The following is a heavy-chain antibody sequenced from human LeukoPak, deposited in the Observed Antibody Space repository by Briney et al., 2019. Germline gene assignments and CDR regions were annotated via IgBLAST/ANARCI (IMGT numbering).Heavy chain of an antibody. D-gene: IGHD3-3*01. CDR1: GFTFSSYA. J-gene: IGHJ6*02. CDR3: ARDLQFLEWLFLLGMDV. CDR2: INSDGSST. V-gene: IGHV3-74*01. Sequence: PGGSLRLSCAASGFTFSSYAMSWVRQAPGKGLEWVSRINSDGSSTSYADSVKGRFTISRDNAKNTLYLQMSSLRAGDTAVYYCARDLQFLEWLFLLGMDVWGQGTTVTVSS.